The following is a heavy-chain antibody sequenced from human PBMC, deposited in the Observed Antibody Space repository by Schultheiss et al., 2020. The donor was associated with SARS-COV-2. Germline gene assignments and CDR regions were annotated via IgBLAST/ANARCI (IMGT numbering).Heavy chain of an antibody. CDR2: IRSKAYGGTT. Sequence: GGSLRLSCTASGFTFGDYAMSWVRQAPGKGLEWVGFIRSKAYGGTTEYAASVKGRFTISRDDSKSIAYLQMNSLKTEDTAVYYCTRSDFWSGYSHYYYGMDVWGQGTTVTVSS. CDR1: GFTFGDYA. CDR3: TRSDFWSGYSHYYYGMDV. J-gene: IGHJ6*02. D-gene: IGHD3-3*01. V-gene: IGHV3-49*04.